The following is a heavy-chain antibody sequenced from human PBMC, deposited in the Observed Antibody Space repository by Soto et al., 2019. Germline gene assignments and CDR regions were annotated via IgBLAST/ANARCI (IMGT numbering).Heavy chain of an antibody. CDR3: AREEATVNWFDP. CDR2: IYYSGST. V-gene: IGHV4-61*01. CDR1: GGSVSSGSYY. D-gene: IGHD4-17*01. Sequence: QVQLQESGPGLVKPSETLSLTCTVSGGSVSSGSYYWSWIRQPPGKGLEWIGYIYYSGSTNYNPSLKSRVTISVDTSTNQFSLKLSSVTAADTAVYYCAREEATVNWFDPWGQGTLVTVSS. J-gene: IGHJ5*02.